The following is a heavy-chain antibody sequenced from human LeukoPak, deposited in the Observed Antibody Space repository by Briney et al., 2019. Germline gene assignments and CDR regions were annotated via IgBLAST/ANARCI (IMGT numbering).Heavy chain of an antibody. CDR1: GGTFSSYA. Sequence: SVKVSCKASGGTFSSYAISWVRQASGQGLEWMGGIIPIFGTANYAQKFQGRVTMTTDTSTSTAYMELRSLRSDDTAVYYCARNYYDSSGYSDYWGQGTLVTVSS. CDR2: IIPIFGTA. V-gene: IGHV1-69*05. J-gene: IGHJ4*02. D-gene: IGHD3-22*01. CDR3: ARNYYDSSGYSDY.